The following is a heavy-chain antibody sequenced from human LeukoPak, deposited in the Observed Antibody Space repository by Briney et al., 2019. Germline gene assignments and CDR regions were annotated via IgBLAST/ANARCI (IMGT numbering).Heavy chain of an antibody. Sequence: GGSLRLSCAASGFPFSSYWMSWIRQAPGKGLEWVSYISSSGSTIYYADSVKGRFTISRDNAKNSLYLQMNSLRAEDTAVYYCARVRSNSYYYYYYMDVWGKGTTVTVSS. D-gene: IGHD4-11*01. CDR1: GFPFSSYW. V-gene: IGHV3-11*04. J-gene: IGHJ6*03. CDR3: ARVRSNSYYYYYYMDV. CDR2: ISSSGSTI.